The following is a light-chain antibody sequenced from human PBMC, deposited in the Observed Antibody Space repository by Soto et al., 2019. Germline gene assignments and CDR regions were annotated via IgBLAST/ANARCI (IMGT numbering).Light chain of an antibody. CDR1: HSVSSTY. J-gene: IGKJ2*01. CDR2: GAS. CDR3: QQYGSSPPYT. V-gene: IGKV3-20*01. Sequence: EIVLTRSPGTLSLSPGERATLSCRASHSVSSTYLAWYQQKPGQAPRLLLYGASSRATGIPDRFSGSGSGTDFTLTISRLEPEDFAVYYCQQYGSSPPYTFGQGTKLEIK.